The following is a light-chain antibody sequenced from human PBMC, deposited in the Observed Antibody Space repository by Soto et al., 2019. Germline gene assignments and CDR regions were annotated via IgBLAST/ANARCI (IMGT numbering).Light chain of an antibody. Sequence: QSVLTQPPSVSGAPGQRVTISCTGSSSNIGAGYDVHWYQQLPGTAPKLLIYGNSNRPSGVPDRFSGSKSGTSASVDITGLQAEDEADYYCQSYDSRLSGWVFGGGTKLTVL. V-gene: IGLV1-40*01. CDR1: SSNIGAGYD. J-gene: IGLJ3*02. CDR3: QSYDSRLSGWV. CDR2: GNS.